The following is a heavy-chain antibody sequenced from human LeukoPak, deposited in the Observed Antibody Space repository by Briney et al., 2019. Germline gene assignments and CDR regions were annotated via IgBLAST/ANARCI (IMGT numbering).Heavy chain of an antibody. CDR1: GFTVSSNE. CDR3: TRDQTPYY. CDR2: IRSQIYGGTP. J-gene: IGHJ4*02. Sequence: GGSLRLSCAASGFTVSSNEMTWVRQAPGKGLEWVGFIRSQIYGGTPEYAASVKGRFTISRDDSEGVAYLQMNSLKTEDTAVYYCTRDQTPYYWGQGTLVTVSS. V-gene: IGHV3-49*04.